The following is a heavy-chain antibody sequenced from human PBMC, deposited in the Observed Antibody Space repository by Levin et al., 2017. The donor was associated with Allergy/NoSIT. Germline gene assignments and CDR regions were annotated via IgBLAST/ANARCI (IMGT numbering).Heavy chain of an antibody. CDR3: ARDDYSNSRSDYGMDV. Sequence: PGGSLRLSCAASGFTFSDYYMSWIRQAPGKGLEWVSYISSTGSTIYYTDSVKGRFTISRDNAKNSLYLQMNSLRAEDTAVYFCARDDYSNSRSDYGMDVWGQGTSVTVSS. CDR2: ISSTGSTI. CDR1: GFTFSDYY. V-gene: IGHV3-11*01. D-gene: IGHD6-6*01. J-gene: IGHJ6*02.